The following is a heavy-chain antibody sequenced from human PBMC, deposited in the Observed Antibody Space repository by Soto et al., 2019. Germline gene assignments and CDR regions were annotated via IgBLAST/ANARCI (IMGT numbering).Heavy chain of an antibody. CDR3: AREVYSSGPNWFDP. J-gene: IGHJ5*02. CDR1: GGSISSYY. CDR2: IYYSGST. Sequence: SETLSLTCTVSGGSISSYYWSWIRQPPGKGLEWIGYIYYSGSTNYNPSLKSRVTISVDTPKNQFSLKLSSVTAADTAVYYCAREVYSSGPNWFDPWGQGTLVTVSS. V-gene: IGHV4-59*01. D-gene: IGHD6-19*01.